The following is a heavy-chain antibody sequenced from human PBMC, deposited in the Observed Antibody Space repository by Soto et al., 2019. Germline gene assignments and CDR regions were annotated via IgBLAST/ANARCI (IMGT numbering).Heavy chain of an antibody. CDR3: ARVVGALGHWCDP. Sequence: QVQLVQSGAEVKKPGASVKVSCKASGYNFNSYTISWVRQAPGQGLEWMGRISAYNGNTNYAQKLQGRVTITTDTSTSTGYMELRSLRSDVTAVYHCARVVGALGHWCDPWGQGTLVTVSS. D-gene: IGHD1-26*01. CDR2: ISAYNGNT. CDR1: GYNFNSYT. V-gene: IGHV1-18*01. J-gene: IGHJ5*02.